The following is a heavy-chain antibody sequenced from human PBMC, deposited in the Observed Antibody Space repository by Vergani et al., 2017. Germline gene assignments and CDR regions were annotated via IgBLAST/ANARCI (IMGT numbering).Heavy chain of an antibody. CDR1: GYTFTGYY. Sequence: QVQLVQSGAEVKKPGASVKVSCKASGYTFTGYYMHWVRQAPGQGLEWMGWINPNSGGTNYAQKFQGRVTMTRDTSISTAYMERSRLRSEDTAVYYCASRSGYDLFDPDYYYYGMDVWGQGTTVTVS. CDR2: INPNSGGT. J-gene: IGHJ6*02. CDR3: ASRSGYDLFDPDYYYYGMDV. D-gene: IGHD5-12*01. V-gene: IGHV1-2*02.